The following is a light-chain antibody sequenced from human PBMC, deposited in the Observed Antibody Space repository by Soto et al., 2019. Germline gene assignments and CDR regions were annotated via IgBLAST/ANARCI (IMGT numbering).Light chain of an antibody. CDR3: QQTYAAPLT. J-gene: IGKJ4*01. CDR2: AAS. Sequence: DIRMTQSPSPLSAFVGDTVTITCQTGPPISAYLQWYQQKPGKAPTLLISAASTLQPGVPSRFSGSGKGTHFTLSISDLRPEDLATYYCQQTYAAPLTFGGGTRVEI. CDR1: PPISAY. V-gene: IGKV1-39*01.